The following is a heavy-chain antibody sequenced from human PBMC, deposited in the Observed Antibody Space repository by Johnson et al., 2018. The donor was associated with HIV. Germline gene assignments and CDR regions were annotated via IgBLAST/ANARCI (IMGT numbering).Heavy chain of an antibody. V-gene: IGHV3-30*04. J-gene: IGHJ3*02. CDR1: AFTFSSYA. D-gene: IGHD3-22*01. CDR3: ARGGYYDSSGSAFDI. CDR2: ISYDGSNK. Sequence: QMLLVESGGGVVQPGRSLRLSCAASAFTFSSYAMHWVRQAPGKGLEWVAVISYDGSNKYYADSVKGRFTISRDNSKNTLYLQMNSLRAEDTAVYYCARGGYYDSSGSAFDIWGQGTMVTVSS.